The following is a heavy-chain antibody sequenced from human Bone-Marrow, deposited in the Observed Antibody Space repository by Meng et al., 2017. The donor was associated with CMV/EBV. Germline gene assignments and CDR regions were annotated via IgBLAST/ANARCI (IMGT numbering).Heavy chain of an antibody. V-gene: IGHV3-30*04. J-gene: IGHJ3*02. CDR3: ALRPAASGVDAFDI. CDR1: GYPCSAYA. Sequence: SGYPCSAYALHWVRQAPGKGLEWVAVMSYDGSNKYYADSVKGRFTISRDNSKNTLYLQMNSLRAEDTAVYYCALRPAASGVDAFDIWGQGTMVTVSS. CDR2: MSYDGSNK. D-gene: IGHD2-2*01.